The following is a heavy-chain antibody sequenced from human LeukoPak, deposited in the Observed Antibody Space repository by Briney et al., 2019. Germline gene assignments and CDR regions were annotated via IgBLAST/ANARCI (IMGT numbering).Heavy chain of an antibody. J-gene: IGHJ6*02. D-gene: IGHD3-3*01. CDR1: GFTFTNYA. V-gene: IGHV3-48*01. Sequence: SGGSLRLSCAASGFTFTNYAMSWVRQAPGKGLEWVSTISSSSSTIYYADSVKGRFTISRDNAKNSLYLQMNSLRAEDTAVYYCARLIFGAVFYGMDVWGQGTTVTVSS. CDR3: ARLIFGAVFYGMDV. CDR2: ISSSSSTI.